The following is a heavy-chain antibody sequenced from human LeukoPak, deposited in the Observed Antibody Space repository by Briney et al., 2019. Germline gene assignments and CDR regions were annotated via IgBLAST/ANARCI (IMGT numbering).Heavy chain of an antibody. CDR2: ISSSSSYI. D-gene: IGHD1-1*01. CDR1: GFTFSSYS. V-gene: IGHV3-21*01. Sequence: GGSLRLSCAASGFTFSSYSMNWVRQAPGKGLEWVSSISSSSSYIYYADSVKGRFTTSRDNAKNSLYLQMNSLRAEDTAVYYCARGTGWGFRDFDYWGQGTLVTVSS. CDR3: ARGTGWGFRDFDY. J-gene: IGHJ4*02.